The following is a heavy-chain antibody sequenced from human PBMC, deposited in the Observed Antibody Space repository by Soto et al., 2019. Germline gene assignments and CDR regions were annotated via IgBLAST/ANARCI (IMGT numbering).Heavy chain of an antibody. D-gene: IGHD3-16*01. CDR2: INMDGSTT. Sequence: EVQLVESGGGIVQPGGSLRLSCAASGFTFNSYWIHWVRQAPGKGLVWVSRINMDGSTTTYADSVKGRFTISRDNAKNMVYVQMNSLRAEDTAVYYCARGLSGGYGMDVWGQGTTVTVSS. V-gene: IGHV3-74*03. CDR1: GFTFNSYW. J-gene: IGHJ6*02. CDR3: ARGLSGGYGMDV.